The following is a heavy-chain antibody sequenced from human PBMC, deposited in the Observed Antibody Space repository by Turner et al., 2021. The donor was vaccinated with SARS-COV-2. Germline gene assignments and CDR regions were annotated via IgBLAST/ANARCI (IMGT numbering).Heavy chain of an antibody. CDR1: GFTFSSYG. CDR3: ARDKGEGSSGWLIPSGSYYFDY. J-gene: IGHJ4*02. D-gene: IGHD6-19*01. CDR2: IWYDGSNK. V-gene: IGHV3-33*01. Sequence: QVQLVESGGGVVQPGRSLRRSCAASGFTFSSYGMHWVRQAPGKGLEWVAVIWYDGSNKYYADSVKGRFTISRDNSKNTLYLQMNSLRAEDTAVYYCARDKGEGSSGWLIPSGSYYFDYWGQGTLVTVSS.